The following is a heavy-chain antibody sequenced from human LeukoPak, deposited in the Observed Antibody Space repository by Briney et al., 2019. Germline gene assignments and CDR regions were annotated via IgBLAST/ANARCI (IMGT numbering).Heavy chain of an antibody. CDR3: ARGAVRDGYNNDY. CDR1: GFTFSSYS. CDR2: ISSSSSTI. D-gene: IGHD5-12*01. Sequence: PGGSLRLSCAASGFTFSSYSMNWVRQAPGKGLEWVSYISSSSSTIYYADSVKGRFTISRDNAKNSLYLQMNSLRAEDTAVYYCARGAVRDGYNNDYWGQGTLVTVSS. V-gene: IGHV3-48*01. J-gene: IGHJ4*02.